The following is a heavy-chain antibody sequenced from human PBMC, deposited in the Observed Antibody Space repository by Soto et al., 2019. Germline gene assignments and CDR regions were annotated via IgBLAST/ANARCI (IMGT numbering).Heavy chain of an antibody. CDR3: AKARLHEDIVVVLASSAFLSDVFDF. Sequence: PGGSLRLSCAASGFTFSSYAMSWVRQAPGKGLEWVSAISGSGGSTYYADSVKGRFTISRDNSKNTLYLQMNSLRAEDTAVYYCAKARLHEDIVVVLASSAFLSDVFDFWGQGTLVTGS. D-gene: IGHD2-15*01. J-gene: IGHJ3*01. CDR1: GFTFSSYA. CDR2: ISGSGGST. V-gene: IGHV3-23*01.